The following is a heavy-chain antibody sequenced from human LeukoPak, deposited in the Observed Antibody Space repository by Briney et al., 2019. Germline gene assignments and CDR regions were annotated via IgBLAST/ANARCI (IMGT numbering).Heavy chain of an antibody. J-gene: IGHJ4*02. CDR1: GGSISSYY. CDR3: ARVGNRYYDSSGYSEFDY. V-gene: IGHV4-59*01. Sequence: PSETLSLTCTVSGGSISSYYWSWIRQPPGKGLEWIGYIYYSGSTNYNPSLKSRVTISVDTSKNQFSLKLSSVTAADTAVYYCARVGNRYYDSSGYSEFDYWGQGTLVTVSS. D-gene: IGHD3-22*01. CDR2: IYYSGST.